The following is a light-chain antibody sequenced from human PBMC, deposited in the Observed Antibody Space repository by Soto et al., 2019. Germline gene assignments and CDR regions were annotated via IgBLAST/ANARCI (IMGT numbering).Light chain of an antibody. V-gene: IGLV2-14*03. CDR1: SSDVGAYNS. CDR2: DVS. CDR3: SSYTSSSTYV. Sequence: QSVLTQPASVSGSPGQSIAISCTGTSSDVGAYNSVSWYQQHPGRAPKLMIHDVSNRPSGVSNRFSGSKSGNTASLTISVLQAEDEADYYCSSYTSSSTYVFGTGTRSPS. J-gene: IGLJ1*01.